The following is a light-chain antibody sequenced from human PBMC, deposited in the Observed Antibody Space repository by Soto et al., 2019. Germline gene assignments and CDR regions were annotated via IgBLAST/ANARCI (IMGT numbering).Light chain of an antibody. Sequence: DIQMTQSPSTLSASVGDTDTITCRASQSISNWLAWYQQKPGQAPKLLIQKASTLESGVPSRFSGSGSGTEFTLTISSLQPDDFATFYCQQYDRFPYTFGQGTKLEIK. J-gene: IGKJ2*01. CDR3: QQYDRFPYT. V-gene: IGKV1-5*03. CDR2: KAS. CDR1: QSISNW.